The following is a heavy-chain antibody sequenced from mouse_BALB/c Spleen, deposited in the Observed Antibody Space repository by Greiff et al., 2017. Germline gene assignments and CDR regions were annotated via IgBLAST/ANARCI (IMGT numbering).Heavy chain of an antibody. Sequence: QVHVKQSGAELAKPGASVKMSCKASGYTFTSYWMHWVKQRPGQGLEWIGYINPSTGYTEYNQKFKDKATLTADKSSSTAYMQLSSLTSEDSAVYCCARRVWVGEDYFDYWGQGTTLTVSS. CDR1: GYTFTSYW. CDR2: INPSTGYT. D-gene: IGHD1-1*01. J-gene: IGHJ2*01. V-gene: IGHV1-7*01. CDR3: ARRVWVGEDYFDY.